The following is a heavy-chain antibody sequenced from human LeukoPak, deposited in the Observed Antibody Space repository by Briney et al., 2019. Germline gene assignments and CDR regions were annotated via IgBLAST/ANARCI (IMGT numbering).Heavy chain of an antibody. V-gene: IGHV3-15*01. J-gene: IGHJ4*02. Sequence: GGSLRLSCAASGFTFSNAWMSWVRQAPGKGLEWVGRIKSKTDGGTTDYAAPVKGRFTISRDDSKNTLYLQMNSLKTEDTAVYYCTSQRSIAVAGIGFDYWGQGTRVTVSS. D-gene: IGHD6-19*01. CDR2: IKSKTDGGTT. CDR3: TSQRSIAVAGIGFDY. CDR1: GFTFSNAW.